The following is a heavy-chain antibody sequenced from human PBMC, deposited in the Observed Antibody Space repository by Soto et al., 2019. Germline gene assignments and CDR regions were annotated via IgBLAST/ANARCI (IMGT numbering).Heavy chain of an antibody. CDR3: ARDPLSSSYFDY. V-gene: IGHV3-30*03. D-gene: IGHD2-2*01. CDR2: ISYDGVNK. CDR1: GFSFSSSG. J-gene: IGHJ4*02. Sequence: PGGSLRLSCAASGFSFSSSGMHWVRQTPGKGLEWVAAISYDGVNKYYGDSVKGRFTISRDNSKNTLFLQMNSLRPDDTAIYYCARDPLSSSYFDYWGQGTLVTVSS.